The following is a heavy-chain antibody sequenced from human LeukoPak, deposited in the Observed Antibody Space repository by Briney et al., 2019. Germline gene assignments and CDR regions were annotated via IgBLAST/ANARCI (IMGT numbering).Heavy chain of an antibody. CDR3: ARDYYGSGSYPH. J-gene: IGHJ4*02. D-gene: IGHD3-10*01. V-gene: IGHV3-21*01. CDR1: RFTFSSYS. Sequence: NPGGSLRLSCAASRFTFSSYSMNWVRQAPGKGLEWVSSISSSSSYIYYADSVKGRFTISRDNAKNSLYLQMNSLRAEDTAVYYCARDYYGSGSYPHWGQGTLVTVSS. CDR2: ISSSSSYI.